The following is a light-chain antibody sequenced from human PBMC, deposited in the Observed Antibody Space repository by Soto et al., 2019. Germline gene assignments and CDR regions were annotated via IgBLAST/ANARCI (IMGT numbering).Light chain of an antibody. CDR1: QGISNF. V-gene: IGKV1-27*01. CDR2: AAS. CDR3: HKYNSAPRT. Sequence: DFQMTQSPSSLSASVGDRVTITCRASQGISNFLAWYQQKPGKGPELLIYAASTLQSGVPSRFSGSGSETDFTLTISSLQPEDVATYFCHKYNSAPRTFGQGTKVEIK. J-gene: IGKJ1*01.